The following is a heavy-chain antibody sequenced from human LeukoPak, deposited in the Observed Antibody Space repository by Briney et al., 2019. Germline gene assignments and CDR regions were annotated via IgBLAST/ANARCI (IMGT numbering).Heavy chain of an antibody. Sequence: ASVKVSCKASGYTFTSYDINWVRQATGQGLEWMGWMNPNSGNTGYAQKFQGRVTMTRNTSISTAYMELSSLRSEDTAVYYCARDPVRPVSDAFDIWGQGTMVTVSS. CDR3: ARDPVRPVSDAFDI. D-gene: IGHD6-25*01. J-gene: IGHJ3*02. CDR1: GYTFTSYD. CDR2: MNPNSGNT. V-gene: IGHV1-8*01.